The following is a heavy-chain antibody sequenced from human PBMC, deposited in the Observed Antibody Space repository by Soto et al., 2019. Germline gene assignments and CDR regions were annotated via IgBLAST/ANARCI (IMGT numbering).Heavy chain of an antibody. CDR2: IYYSGST. CDR1: GGSISSYY. D-gene: IGHD5-12*01. Sequence: PSETLSLTCSVSGGSISSYYWSWIRQPPGKGLEWIGYIYYSGSTNYNPSLKSRITISVDTSKNQFSLKVTSVTAADTAVYYCARRQLANMDREWFKPWGRGTLVTVPS. V-gene: IGHV4-59*08. J-gene: IGHJ5*02. CDR3: ARRQLANMDREWFKP.